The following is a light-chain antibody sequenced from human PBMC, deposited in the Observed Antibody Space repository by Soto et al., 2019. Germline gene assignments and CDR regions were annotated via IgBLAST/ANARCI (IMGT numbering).Light chain of an antibody. V-gene: IGKV1-5*03. CDR3: QQYNTYAT. J-gene: IGKJ2*01. Sequence: DIQMTQSPSTLSASVGDRVIITCRASQNINTWLAWYQQKPGKAPKLLIYKASSLESGVPSRFSGSGSGTEFTHTISRLQPDDFATYYCQQYNTYATFGLGTKVDIK. CDR1: QNINTW. CDR2: KAS.